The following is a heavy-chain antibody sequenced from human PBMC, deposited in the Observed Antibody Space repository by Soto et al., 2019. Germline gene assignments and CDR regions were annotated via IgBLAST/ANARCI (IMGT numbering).Heavy chain of an antibody. V-gene: IGHV4-34*01. CDR1: GGSFSGYY. Sequence: PSETLSLTCAVYGGSFSGYYWSWIRQPPGKGLEWIGEINHSGSTNYNPSLKSRVTISVDTSKNQFSLKLSSVTAADTAVYYCARVSYDYCCGYPHPTSRKEEYYYYYYMDVWGKGTTVTVSS. D-gene: IGHD3-3*01. CDR3: ARVSYDYCCGYPHPTSRKEEYYYYYYMDV. CDR2: INHSGST. J-gene: IGHJ6*03.